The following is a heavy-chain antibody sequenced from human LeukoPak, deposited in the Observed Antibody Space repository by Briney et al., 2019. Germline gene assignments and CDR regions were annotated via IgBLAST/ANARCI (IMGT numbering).Heavy chain of an antibody. CDR2: INPNSGGT. V-gene: IGHV1-2*02. J-gene: IGHJ4*02. Sequence: GASVKASCKASGYTFTGYYMHWVRQAPGQGLEWMGWINPNSGGTNYAQKFQGRATMTRDTSISTAYMELSRLRSDDTAVYYCARLGGELVPFFDYWGQGTLVTVSS. D-gene: IGHD6-13*01. CDR1: GYTFTGYY. CDR3: ARLGGELVPFFDY.